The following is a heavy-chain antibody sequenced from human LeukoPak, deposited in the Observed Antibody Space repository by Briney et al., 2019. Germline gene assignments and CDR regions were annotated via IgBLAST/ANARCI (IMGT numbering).Heavy chain of an antibody. CDR2: ISSSSSYI. CDR3: ARGGPSGYSYGYALFDY. D-gene: IGHD5-18*01. Sequence: GGSLRLSCAASGFTFSSYAMGWVRQAPGKGLEWVSSISSSSSYIYYADSVKGRFTISRDNAKNSLYLQMNSLRAEDTAVYYCARGGPSGYSYGYALFDYWGQGTLVTVSS. V-gene: IGHV3-21*01. J-gene: IGHJ4*02. CDR1: GFTFSSYA.